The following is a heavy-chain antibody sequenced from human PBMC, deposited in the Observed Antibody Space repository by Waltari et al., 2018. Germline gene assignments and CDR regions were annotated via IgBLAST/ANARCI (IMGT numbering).Heavy chain of an antibody. V-gene: IGHV1-69*12. J-gene: IGHJ2*01. D-gene: IGHD3-22*01. CDR3: VRGAATLDSGTYNYYWFFDL. CDR2: IVPIVDKT. CDR1: GVTLRRHS. Sequence: QVQLVQSGAEVKKPGSSVKVSCKASGVTLRRHSLSWVRRVPGQGLEWMGGIVPIVDKTLNAESFQGRLTISADESTATVYMELSSLRSADTAVYYCVRGAATLDSGTYNYYWFFDLWGRGTLVTVSS.